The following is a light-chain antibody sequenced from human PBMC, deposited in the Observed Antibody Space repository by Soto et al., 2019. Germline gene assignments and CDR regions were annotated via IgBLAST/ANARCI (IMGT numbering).Light chain of an antibody. CDR2: GAS. CDR1: HSVSSSY. J-gene: IGKJ2*01. Sequence: EIVLTQSPGTLSLSPGERATLSCRASHSVSSSYLAWYQQNPGQAPRLLIYGASSMATGIPDRFSGSGSGRDFTLTISRQEPDDFAVYYCEQEGSSPPYTFGQGTKLESK. CDR3: EQEGSSPPYT. V-gene: IGKV3-20*01.